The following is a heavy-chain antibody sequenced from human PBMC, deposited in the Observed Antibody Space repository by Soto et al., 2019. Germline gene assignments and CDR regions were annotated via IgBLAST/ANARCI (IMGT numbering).Heavy chain of an antibody. V-gene: IGHV3-66*01. CDR3: ATSYF. CDR1: GITVSSNY. J-gene: IGHJ4*02. CDR2: VYSGGSA. Sequence: EVQLVESGGGLVQPGGSLRLSCAASGITVSSNYMSWVRQAPGKGLEWVSVVYSGGSAYSADSVKGRFTISRDSSKNTVYLQMNSLKVEDTAVYYCATSYFWGQGTLVTVSS.